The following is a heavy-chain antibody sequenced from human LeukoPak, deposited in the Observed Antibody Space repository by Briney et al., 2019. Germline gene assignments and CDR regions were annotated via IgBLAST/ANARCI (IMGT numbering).Heavy chain of an antibody. J-gene: IGHJ2*01. Sequence: SETLSLICTVSGYSISSGYYWGWIRQPPGNGLEWIGSIYHSGSTYYNPSLKSRVTISVDTSKNQFSLKLSSVTAAATAVYYCARVTGDSSGTTSEDWYFDLWGRGTLVTVSS. V-gene: IGHV4-38-2*02. CDR2: IYHSGST. CDR1: GYSISSGYY. CDR3: ARVTGDSSGTTSEDWYFDL. D-gene: IGHD3-22*01.